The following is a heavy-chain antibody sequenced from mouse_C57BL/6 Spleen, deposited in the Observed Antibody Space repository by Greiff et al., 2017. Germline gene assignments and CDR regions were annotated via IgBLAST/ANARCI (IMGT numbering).Heavy chain of an antibody. CDR1: GFTFSSYG. Sequence: EVMLVESGGDLVKPGGSLKLSCAASGFTFSSYGMSWVRQTPDKRLEWVATISSGGSYTYYPDSVKGRFTISRDNAKNTLYLQMSSLKSEDTAMYYCARGDSSGYEFAYWGQGTLVTVSA. CDR3: ARGDSSGYEFAY. D-gene: IGHD3-2*02. V-gene: IGHV5-6*02. J-gene: IGHJ3*01. CDR2: ISSGGSYT.